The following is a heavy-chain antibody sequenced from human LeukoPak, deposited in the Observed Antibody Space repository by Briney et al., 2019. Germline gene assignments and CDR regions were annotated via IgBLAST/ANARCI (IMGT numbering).Heavy chain of an antibody. J-gene: IGHJ4*02. Sequence: GGSLRLSCAASGFTFIDYDMHWVRQVIGKGLEWVSAIGIRGDTHYTGSVKGRFTISRENAESSLYLQMNSLRAEDTAVYYCARGGIQVSGIDEFDYWAREPWSPSP. D-gene: IGHD5-18*01. CDR2: IGIRGDT. V-gene: IGHV3-13*01. CDR3: ARGGIQVSGIDEFDY. CDR1: GFTFIDYD.